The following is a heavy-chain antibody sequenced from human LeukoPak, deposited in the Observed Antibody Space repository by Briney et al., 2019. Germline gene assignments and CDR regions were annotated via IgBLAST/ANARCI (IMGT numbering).Heavy chain of an antibody. CDR2: ISGSGGST. D-gene: IGHD3-10*01. Sequence: GGSLRLSCAASGVTFSSYAMSWVRQAPGKGLEWVSAISGSGGSTYYADSVKGRFTISRDNSKNTLYLQMNSLRAEDTAVYYCAKDTRVGIYYGSGSYYNEPYFDYWGQGTLVTVSS. J-gene: IGHJ4*02. V-gene: IGHV3-23*01. CDR1: GVTFSSYA. CDR3: AKDTRVGIYYGSGSYYNEPYFDY.